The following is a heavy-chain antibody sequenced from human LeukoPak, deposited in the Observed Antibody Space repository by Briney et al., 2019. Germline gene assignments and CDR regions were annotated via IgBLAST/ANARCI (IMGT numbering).Heavy chain of an antibody. J-gene: IGHJ4*02. CDR2: ISWNIGSI. CDR3: AKAYSGWYGSTVDY. CDR1: GFTFDDDA. Sequence: VRSLRLSCAASGFTFDDDAMHWGRQAPGEGLEWVSGISWNIGSIGYADSVKGRFTISRDKAKNYLYMQMNSLRDEDTALYYCAKAYSGWYGSTVDYWGQGPLVTVSS. D-gene: IGHD6-19*01. V-gene: IGHV3-9*01.